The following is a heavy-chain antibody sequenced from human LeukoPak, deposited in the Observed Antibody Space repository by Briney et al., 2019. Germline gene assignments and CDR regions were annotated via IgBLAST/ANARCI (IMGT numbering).Heavy chain of an antibody. CDR3: ARSVGATANDY. J-gene: IGHJ4*02. V-gene: IGHV1-69*05. Sequence: GSSVKVSCKASGGTFSSYAISWVRQAPGQGLEWMGGIIPIFGTANYAQKFQGRVTITTDESTSTAYMELSNLRSEDTAVYYCARSVGATANDYWGQGTLVTVSS. CDR2: IIPIFGTA. CDR1: GGTFSSYA. D-gene: IGHD1-26*01.